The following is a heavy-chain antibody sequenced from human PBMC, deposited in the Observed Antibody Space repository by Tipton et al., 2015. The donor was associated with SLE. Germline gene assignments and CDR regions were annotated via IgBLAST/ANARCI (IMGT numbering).Heavy chain of an antibody. V-gene: IGHV4-34*01. CDR2: INHGGST. J-gene: IGHJ5*02. CDR3: AAQGGNWFDP. Sequence: LRLSCAVSGGSFTMYYWSWIRQSAGKGLEWIAEINHGGSTNYNPSLKARVTLSADTSKNQVSLKLASVTAADTAVYYCAAQGGNWFDPWGQGILVTVSS. CDR1: GGSFTMYY. D-gene: IGHD2-15*01.